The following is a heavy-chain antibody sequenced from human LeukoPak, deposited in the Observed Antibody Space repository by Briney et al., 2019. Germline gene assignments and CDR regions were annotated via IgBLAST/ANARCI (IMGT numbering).Heavy chain of an antibody. CDR3: ARAWGSGAFDI. CDR1: GGSISSGDYY. V-gene: IGHV4-30-4*08. Sequence: PSETLSLTCTVSGGSISSGDYYWSWIRPPPGKGLEWIGYIYYSGSTYYNPSLKSRATISVDTSKNQFSLKLSSVTAADTAVYYCARAWGSGAFDIWGQGTMVTVSS. J-gene: IGHJ3*02. CDR2: IYYSGST. D-gene: IGHD7-27*01.